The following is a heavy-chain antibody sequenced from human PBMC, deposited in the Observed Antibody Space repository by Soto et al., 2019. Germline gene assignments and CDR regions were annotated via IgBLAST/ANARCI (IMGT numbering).Heavy chain of an antibody. CDR2: IRGNGDPP. D-gene: IGHD5-12*01. V-gene: IGHV3-64D*06. CDR1: GFTFSSYA. J-gene: IGHJ4*02. Sequence: GGSLRLSCSASGFTFSSYAMHWVRQAPGKGLEYVSGIRGNGDPPFYADSVKGRFTISRDNSKNTLYLQMSSLSDDDTAVYYCVKSRGGNNFDFFDWGQGALVTVSS. CDR3: VKSRGGNNFDFFD.